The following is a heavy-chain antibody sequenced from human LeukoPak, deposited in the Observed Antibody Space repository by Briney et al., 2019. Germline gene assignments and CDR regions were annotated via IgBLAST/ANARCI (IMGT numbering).Heavy chain of an antibody. D-gene: IGHD3-22*01. Sequence: SETLSLTCTVSGGSISSYYWSWIRQPPGKGLGWIGYIYYSGSTNYNPSLKSRVTISVDTSKNQFSLKLSSVTAADTAVYYCARDLGGGLNYYDSSGYFPPWGQGTLVTVSS. CDR2: IYYSGST. V-gene: IGHV4-59*01. CDR3: ARDLGGGLNYYDSSGYFPP. CDR1: GGSISSYY. J-gene: IGHJ5*02.